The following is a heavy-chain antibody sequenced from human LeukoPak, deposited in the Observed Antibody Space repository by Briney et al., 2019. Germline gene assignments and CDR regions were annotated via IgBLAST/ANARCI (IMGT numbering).Heavy chain of an antibody. Sequence: GGSLRLSCAASGFTFSSYWMHWVRQAPGKGLVWVSRISNDGSTTQYADSVKGRFTISRDNAKNTLYLQMNSLRAEDTAVYYCARSGGRMDDYWGQGTRVPLFS. CDR1: GFTFSSYW. J-gene: IGHJ4*02. V-gene: IGHV3-74*03. CDR2: ISNDGSTT. CDR3: ARSGGRMDDY. D-gene: IGHD3-16*01.